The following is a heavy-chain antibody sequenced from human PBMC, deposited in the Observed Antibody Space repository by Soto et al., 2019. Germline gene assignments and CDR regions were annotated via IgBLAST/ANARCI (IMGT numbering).Heavy chain of an antibody. V-gene: IGHV4-59*13. J-gene: IGHJ4*01. CDR1: GASFSGGY. Sequence: SETLSLTCAVSGASFSGGYWSWVRQPPGKGLEWIGYAYYSGTTVYNPSLKSRVSISVDTSKKHVSLRLNSVTAADTAVYYCAVWSALTQYYFDSWGHGTLVTLSS. D-gene: IGHD3-3*01. CDR2: AYYSGTT. CDR3: AVWSALTQYYFDS.